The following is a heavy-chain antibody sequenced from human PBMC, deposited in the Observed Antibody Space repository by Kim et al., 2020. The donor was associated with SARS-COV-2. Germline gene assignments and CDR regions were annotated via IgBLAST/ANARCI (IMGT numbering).Heavy chain of an antibody. CDR2: MHTSGTT. CDR3: ARTEERVGSAWADFDY. Sequence: SETLSLTCTVSGDSISVYHWSWIRQPAGKGLEWIGRMHTSGTTSYNPSLKSRVTMSVDTSSNQFSLSLRSVTAADTAVYYCARTEERVGSAWADFDYWGPGALVTVSS. V-gene: IGHV4-4*07. J-gene: IGHJ4*02. D-gene: IGHD6-19*01. CDR1: GDSISVYH.